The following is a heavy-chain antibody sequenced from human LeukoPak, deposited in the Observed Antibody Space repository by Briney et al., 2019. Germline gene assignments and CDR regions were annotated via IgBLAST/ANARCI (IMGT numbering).Heavy chain of an antibody. J-gene: IGHJ4*02. CDR1: GFTFSSYA. CDR3: ARGIAAAVSLFDY. CDR2: ISGSGGST. D-gene: IGHD6-13*01. V-gene: IGHV3-23*01. Sequence: GGSLRLSCAASGFTFSSYAMTWVRQAPGKGLEWVSTISGSGGSTYYTDSVKGRFTISRDNPKNTLDLQMNSLRAEDTAVYYCARGIAAAVSLFDYWGQGTLVTVSS.